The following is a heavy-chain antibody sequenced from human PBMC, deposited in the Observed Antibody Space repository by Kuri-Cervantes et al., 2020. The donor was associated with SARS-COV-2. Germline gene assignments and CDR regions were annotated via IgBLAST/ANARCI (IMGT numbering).Heavy chain of an antibody. CDR2: IYHSGST. CDR3: AREDRGWFDP. V-gene: IGHV4-59*12. J-gene: IGHJ5*02. CDR1: GGSISSYY. Sequence: GSLRLSCTVSGGSISSYYWSWIRQPAGKGLEWIGYIYHSGSTYYNPSLKSRVTISVDTSKNQFSLKLSSVTAADTAVYYCAREDRGWFDPWGQGTLVTVSS.